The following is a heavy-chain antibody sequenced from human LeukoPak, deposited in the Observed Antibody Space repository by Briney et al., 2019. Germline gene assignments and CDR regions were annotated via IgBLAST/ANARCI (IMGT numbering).Heavy chain of an antibody. D-gene: IGHD6-13*01. Sequence: GRSLRLSCAASGFSFSSYGKHWVRQAPGKGLEWVAVISDDGSNKYYADSVKGRFTISRDTSKNTLYLHMNSLRAEDTAVYYCAKDHGYSSSWYAVDYWGQGTLVTVSS. V-gene: IGHV3-30*18. CDR2: ISDDGSNK. J-gene: IGHJ4*02. CDR1: GFSFSSYG. CDR3: AKDHGYSSSWYAVDY.